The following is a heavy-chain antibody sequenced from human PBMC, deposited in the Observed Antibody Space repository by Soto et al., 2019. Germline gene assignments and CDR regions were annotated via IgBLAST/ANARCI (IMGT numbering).Heavy chain of an antibody. CDR2: IYHSGST. D-gene: IGHD5-12*01. CDR1: GGSISSSNW. Sequence: PSETLSLTCAVSGGSISSSNWWSWVRQPPGEGLEWIGEIYHSGSTNYNPSLKSRVTISVDKSKNQFSLKLSSVTAADTAVYYCARGYTIAGVYYYYGMDVWGQGTTVTVSS. V-gene: IGHV4-4*02. J-gene: IGHJ6*02. CDR3: ARGYTIAGVYYYYGMDV.